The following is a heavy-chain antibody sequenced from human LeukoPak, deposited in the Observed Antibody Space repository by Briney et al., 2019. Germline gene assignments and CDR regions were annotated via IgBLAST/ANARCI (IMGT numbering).Heavy chain of an antibody. J-gene: IGHJ4*02. CDR2: ISTYNAKT. CDR1: GYTFTSFG. D-gene: IGHD2-21*02. CDR3: SRVKQWVTYYFDF. Sequence: GGSVKVSCTASGYTFTSFGMSWVRQAPGQGLEWMGWISTYNAKTNYAQTFQGRVTMTRDTSTRTVYLELRSLRSDDTAVYYCSRVKQWVTYYFDFWGQGTLVTVSS. V-gene: IGHV1-18*01.